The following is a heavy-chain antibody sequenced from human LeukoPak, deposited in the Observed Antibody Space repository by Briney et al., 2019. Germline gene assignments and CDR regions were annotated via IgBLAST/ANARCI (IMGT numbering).Heavy chain of an antibody. Sequence: GGSLRLSCAASGFTFSSFAMSWVRQAPGKGLEWVSVIYSGGSTYYADSVKGRITISRDNSKNTLYLQMNSLRVEDTAVYYCARDFCSAGSCYPDNWGQGTLVTVSS. D-gene: IGHD2-15*01. J-gene: IGHJ4*02. CDR1: GFTFSSFA. CDR2: IYSGGST. CDR3: ARDFCSAGSCYPDN. V-gene: IGHV3-66*01.